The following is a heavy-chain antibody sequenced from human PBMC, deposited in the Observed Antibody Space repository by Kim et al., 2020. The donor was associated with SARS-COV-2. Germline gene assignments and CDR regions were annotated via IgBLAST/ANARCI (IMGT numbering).Heavy chain of an antibody. CDR1: GGSFSGYY. Sequence: SETLSLTCAVYGGSFSGYYWSWIRQPPGKGLEWIGEINHSGSTNYNPSLKSRVTISVDTSKNQFSLKLSSVTAADTAVYYCARGKRGGSSWYYRGGIMDVWGQGTTVTVSS. CDR3: ARGKRGGSSWYYRGGIMDV. V-gene: IGHV4-34*01. CDR2: INHSGST. D-gene: IGHD6-13*01. J-gene: IGHJ6*02.